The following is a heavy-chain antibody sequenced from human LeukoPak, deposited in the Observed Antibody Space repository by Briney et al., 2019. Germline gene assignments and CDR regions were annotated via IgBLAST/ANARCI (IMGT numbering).Heavy chain of an antibody. V-gene: IGHV1-69*13. CDR3: AREVVGRRDGYNFDY. D-gene: IGHD5-24*01. CDR2: IIPIFGTA. CDR1: GGTFSSYA. Sequence: SVKVSCKASGGTFSSYAISWVRQAPGQGLEWMRGIIPIFGTANYAQKFQGRVTITADESTSTAYMELSSLRSEDTAVYYCAREVVGRRDGYNFDYWGQGTLVTVSS. J-gene: IGHJ4*02.